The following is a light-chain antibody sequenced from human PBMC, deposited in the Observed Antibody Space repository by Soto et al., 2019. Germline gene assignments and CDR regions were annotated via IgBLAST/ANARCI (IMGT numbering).Light chain of an antibody. CDR1: TSNIGSNY. Sequence: QSALTQPPSASGTPGQRVTISCSGSTSNIGSNYVYWYQQLPGTAPKLLIYMNNQRPSGVPARFSGAKTGTSASLAISGLRSDDEDDYYCSAWDDSLSGRVFGGGTKLTVL. CDR3: SAWDDSLSGRV. V-gene: IGLV1-47*01. J-gene: IGLJ2*01. CDR2: MNN.